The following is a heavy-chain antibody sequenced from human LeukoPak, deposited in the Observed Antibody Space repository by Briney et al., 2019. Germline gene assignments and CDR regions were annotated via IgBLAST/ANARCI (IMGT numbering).Heavy chain of an antibody. D-gene: IGHD6-19*01. CDR2: IYYSGST. Sequence: SETLSLTCTASGGSISSSSYYWGWIRQPPGKGLEWIGSIYYSGSTYYNPSLKSRVTISVDTSKNQFSLKLSSVTAADTAVYYCARQGTDRILSGWYHENYYYYYYMDVWGKGTTVTVSS. V-gene: IGHV4-39*01. CDR3: ARQGTDRILSGWYHENYYYYYYMDV. CDR1: GGSISSSSYY. J-gene: IGHJ6*03.